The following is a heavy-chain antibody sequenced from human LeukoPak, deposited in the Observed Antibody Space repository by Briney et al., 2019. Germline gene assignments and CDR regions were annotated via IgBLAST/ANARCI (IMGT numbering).Heavy chain of an antibody. D-gene: IGHD1-7*01. J-gene: IGHJ6*03. CDR2: ISYDGSNK. CDR1: GFTFSSYG. V-gene: IGHV3-30*18. Sequence: GGSLRLSCAASGFTFSSYGMSWVRQAPGKGLEWVAVISYDGSNKYYADSVKGRFTISRDNSKSTLYLQMNSLRAEDTAVYYCAKQNYGYYYYYYYMDVWGKGTTVTVSS. CDR3: AKQNYGYYYYYYYMDV.